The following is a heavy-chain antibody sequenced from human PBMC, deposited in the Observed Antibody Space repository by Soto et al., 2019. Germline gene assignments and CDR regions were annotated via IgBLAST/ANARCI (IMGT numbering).Heavy chain of an antibody. CDR2: ISGSGGST. Sequence: EVQLLESGGGLVQPGGSLRLSCAASGFTFSSYAMNWVRQAPGKGLEWVSAISGSGGSTYYADSVKGRFTISRNNSKNTLYMQMNCLRAEDTAVYYCANRDWFDLWGQGTLVTVSS. CDR1: GFTFSSYA. CDR3: ANRDWFDL. V-gene: IGHV3-23*01. J-gene: IGHJ5*02.